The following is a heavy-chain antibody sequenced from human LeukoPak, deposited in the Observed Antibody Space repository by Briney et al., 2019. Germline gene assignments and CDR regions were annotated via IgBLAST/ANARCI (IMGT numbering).Heavy chain of an antibody. CDR2: IIPIFGTA. J-gene: IGHJ5*02. CDR1: GGTFSSYA. CDR3: AREADTAMYSWFDP. D-gene: IGHD5-18*01. Sequence: ASVKVSCKASGGTFSSYAISWVRQAPGQGLEWMGGIIPIFGTANYAQKFQGRDTITTDESTSTAYMELSSLRSEDTAVYYCAREADTAMYSWFDPWGQGTLVTVSS. V-gene: IGHV1-69*05.